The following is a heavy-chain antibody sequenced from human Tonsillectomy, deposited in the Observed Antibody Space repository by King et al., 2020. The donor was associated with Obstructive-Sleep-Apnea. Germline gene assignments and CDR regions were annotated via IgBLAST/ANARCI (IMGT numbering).Heavy chain of an antibody. CDR3: AREGGNYDYVYGMDV. CDR2: ISSSSSYI. Sequence: VQLVESGGGLVKPGGSLRLSCAASGFTFSSYSMNWVRQAPGKGLEWVSSISSSSSYIYYADSVKGRFTISRDNAKNSLYLQMNSLRAEDTAVYYCAREGGNYDYVYGMDVWGQGTTVTVSS. CDR1: GFTFSSYS. V-gene: IGHV3-21*01. J-gene: IGHJ6*02. D-gene: IGHD3-16*01.